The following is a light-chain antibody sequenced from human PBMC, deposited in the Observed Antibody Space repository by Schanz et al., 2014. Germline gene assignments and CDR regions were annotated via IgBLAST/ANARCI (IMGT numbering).Light chain of an antibody. V-gene: IGKV1-6*01. Sequence: AIQMTQSPSSLSASVGDRVTITCRASQGVGDDLGWYQQKPGKAPKLLIYAASTLHSGVPSRFSGSGSGTDFTLTINSLQPEDFATYYCQQSYSTPQTFGQGTKVEIK. CDR3: QQSYSTPQT. J-gene: IGKJ1*01. CDR2: AAS. CDR1: QGVGDD.